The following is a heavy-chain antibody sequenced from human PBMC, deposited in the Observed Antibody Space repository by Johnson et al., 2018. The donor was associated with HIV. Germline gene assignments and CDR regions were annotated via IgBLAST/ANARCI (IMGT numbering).Heavy chain of an antibody. CDR1: GFIFSSNA. Sequence: QVHLVESGGGVVQPGRSLRLSCAASGFIFSSNAMHWVRQAPGKGLEWVAVISYDGSNKFYADSVKGRFTISRDNSKNTLFLQMNSLRAEDTAVYYCASEGALWSDAFDIWGQGTMVTVSS. J-gene: IGHJ3*02. D-gene: IGHD1-26*01. CDR2: ISYDGSNK. V-gene: IGHV3-30-3*01. CDR3: ASEGALWSDAFDI.